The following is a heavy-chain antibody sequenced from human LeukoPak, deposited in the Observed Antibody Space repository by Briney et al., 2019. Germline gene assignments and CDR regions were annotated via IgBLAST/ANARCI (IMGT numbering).Heavy chain of an antibody. CDR3: ASATSYSSSWLSSFDY. D-gene: IGHD6-13*01. CDR1: GYSFTSYW. CDR2: IYPGDSDT. V-gene: IGHV5-51*01. Sequence: GESLKISCKGSGYSFTSYWIGWVRQMPGKGLEWMGIIYPGDSDTRYSPSFQGQVTISADKSISTAYLQWSSLKASDTAMYYCASATSYSSSWLSSFDYWGQGTLVTVSS. J-gene: IGHJ4*02.